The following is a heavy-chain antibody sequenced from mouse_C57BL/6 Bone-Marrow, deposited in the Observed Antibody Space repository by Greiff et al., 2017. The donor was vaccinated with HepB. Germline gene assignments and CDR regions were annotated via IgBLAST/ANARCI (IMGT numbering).Heavy chain of an antibody. D-gene: IGHD6-1*01. J-gene: IGHJ4*01. CDR2: IWSGGST. CDR1: GFSLTSYG. CDR3: ARIPTLYYYAMDY. V-gene: IGHV2-2*01. Sequence: VQRVESGPGLVQPSQSLSITCTVSGFSLTSYGVHWVRQSPGKGLEWLGVIWSGGSTDYNAAFISRLSISKDNSKSQVFFKMNSLQADDTAIYYCARIPTLYYYAMDYWGQGTSVTVSS.